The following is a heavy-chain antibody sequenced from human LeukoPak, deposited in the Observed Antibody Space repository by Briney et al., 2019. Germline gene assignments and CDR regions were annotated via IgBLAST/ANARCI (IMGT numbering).Heavy chain of an antibody. V-gene: IGHV3-30*04. CDR3: AGESFDI. CDR1: GFTFSCYA. CDR2: ISKDGNSQ. J-gene: IGHJ3*02. Sequence: GGSLRLSCAASGFTFSCYALDWVRQAPGKGLEWVAVISKDGNSQNYADSVKGRFTISRDNSKNTLYLQMNSLRPEDTAVYYCAGESFDIWGQGTTVTVSS.